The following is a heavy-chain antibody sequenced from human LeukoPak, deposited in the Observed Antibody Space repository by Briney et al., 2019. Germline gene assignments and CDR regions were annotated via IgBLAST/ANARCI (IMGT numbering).Heavy chain of an antibody. CDR1: GYTFSDYA. CDR2: IIAGNGNT. V-gene: IGHV1-3*01. CDR3: ATFGYNWNDAEDY. D-gene: IGHD1-20*01. Sequence: ASVKVSCKASGYTFSDYAMHWVRQAPGQRLEWVGWIIAGNGNTKYSQKFQGRVTITRDTSASTAYMELSSLRSEDTAVYYCATFGYNWNDAEDYWGQGTLVTVSS. J-gene: IGHJ4*02.